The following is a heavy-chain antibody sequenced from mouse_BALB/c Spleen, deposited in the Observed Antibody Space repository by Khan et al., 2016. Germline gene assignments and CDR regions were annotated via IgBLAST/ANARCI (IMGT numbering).Heavy chain of an antibody. J-gene: IGHJ3*01. Sequence: VQLQQSGAELVKPGASVKLSCTVSGFNIKDTYMHWVNQRPEQGLEWIGRIDPANGNTKYDPKFQDKATITADTSSNTAYLQLSSLTSDDTVVSYCSRGVYDYEFAYWGQGTLVTVSA. CDR1: GFNIKDTY. V-gene: IGHV14-3*02. CDR2: IDPANGNT. CDR3: SRGVYDYEFAY. D-gene: IGHD2-4*01.